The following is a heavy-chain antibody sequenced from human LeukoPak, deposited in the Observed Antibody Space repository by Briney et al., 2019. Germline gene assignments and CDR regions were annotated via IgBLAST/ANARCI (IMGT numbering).Heavy chain of an antibody. Sequence: GGSLRLSCAVSGFTLSSYSMNWVRQAPGKGLEWVSSISSGSSYMYYADSVKGRFTISRDNAKNSLYLQMNSLRAEDTAVYYCARDDYGDPGYWGQGTLVTVSS. V-gene: IGHV3-21*01. CDR3: ARDDYGDPGY. D-gene: IGHD4-17*01. J-gene: IGHJ4*02. CDR1: GFTLSSYS. CDR2: ISSGSSYM.